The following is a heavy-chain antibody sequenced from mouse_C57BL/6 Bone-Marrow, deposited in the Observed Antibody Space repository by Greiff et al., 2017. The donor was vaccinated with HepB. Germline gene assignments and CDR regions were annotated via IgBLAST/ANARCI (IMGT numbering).Heavy chain of an antibody. V-gene: IGHV3-5*01. CDR3: ARDDGYPYYAMDY. J-gene: IGHJ4*01. Sequence: EVKLKESGPGLVKPSQTVFLTCTVTGISITTGNYRWSWIRQFPGNKLEWIGYIYYSGTITYNPSLTSRTTITRDTPKNQFFLEMNSLTAEDTATYYCARDDGYPYYAMDYWGQGTSVTVSS. CDR2: IYYSGTI. D-gene: IGHD2-3*01. CDR1: GISITTGNYR.